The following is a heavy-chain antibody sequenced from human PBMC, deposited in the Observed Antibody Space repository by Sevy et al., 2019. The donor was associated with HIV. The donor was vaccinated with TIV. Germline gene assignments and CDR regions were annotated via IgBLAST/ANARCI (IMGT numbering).Heavy chain of an antibody. CDR3: TRWKAAQSIFDY. Sequence: GGSLRLSCTASGFTFGDYCMSWVRQAPGKGLEWVAFLKSDVYGGTVDHAASVRGRFVISRDDSKTIAYLQMNDLKTEDTCVYYCTRWKAAQSIFDYWGQGPLVTVSS. V-gene: IGHV3-49*04. CDR2: LKSDVYGGTV. J-gene: IGHJ4*02. D-gene: IGHD6-13*01. CDR1: GFTFGDYC.